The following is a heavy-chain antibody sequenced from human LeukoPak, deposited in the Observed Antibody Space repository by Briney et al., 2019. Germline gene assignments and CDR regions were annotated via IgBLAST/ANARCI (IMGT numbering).Heavy chain of an antibody. CDR3: ARDPQQLVGATGGGFNF. D-gene: IGHD1-26*01. Sequence: ASVKVSCKASGYTFTGYYMHWVRQAPGQGLEWMGWISAYNGNTNYAQKLQGRVTMTTDTSTSTAYMELRSQRSDDTAVYYCARDPQQLVGATGGGFNFWGQGTLVTVSS. CDR2: ISAYNGNT. CDR1: GYTFTGYY. V-gene: IGHV1-18*04. J-gene: IGHJ4*02.